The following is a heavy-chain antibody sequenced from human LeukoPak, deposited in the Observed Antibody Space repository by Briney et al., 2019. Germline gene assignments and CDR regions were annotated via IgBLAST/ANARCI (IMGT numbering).Heavy chain of an antibody. CDR1: GESFSGYY. D-gene: IGHD7-27*01. CDR2: INHSGST. J-gene: IGHJ4*02. Sequence: MPSETLSLTCAVYGESFSGYYLTWIRQPPGKGLEWIGEINHSGSTNYNPSLKSRVTISVDTSKNQISLKLSSVTAADTAVYYCARPLSWGPPSNSFDYWGQGTLVTVSS. CDR3: ARPLSWGPPSNSFDY. V-gene: IGHV4-34*01.